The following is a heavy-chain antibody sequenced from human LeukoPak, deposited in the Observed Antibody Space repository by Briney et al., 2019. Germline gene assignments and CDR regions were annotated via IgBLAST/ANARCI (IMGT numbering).Heavy chain of an antibody. Sequence: GRSLRLSCAASGFTFSSYAMHWVRQAPGKGLEWVAVISYDGSNKYYADSVKGRFTISRDNSKNTLYLQMNSLRAEDTAVYYCARSALTMVRGVSQHWGQGTLVTVSS. CDR1: GFTFSSYA. D-gene: IGHD3-10*01. CDR3: ARSALTMVRGVSQH. V-gene: IGHV3-30*04. CDR2: ISYDGSNK. J-gene: IGHJ1*01.